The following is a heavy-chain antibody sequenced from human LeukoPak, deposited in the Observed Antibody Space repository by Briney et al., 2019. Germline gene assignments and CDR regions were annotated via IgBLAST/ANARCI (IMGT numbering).Heavy chain of an antibody. D-gene: IGHD4-17*01. CDR1: GFTFSSYS. Sequence: GGSLRLSCAASGFTFSSYSMNWVRQAPGKGLEWVSSISSSSSYIYYADSVKGRFTISRDNAKNSLYLQMNSLRAEDTAVYYCAREDAYGDYGYYYYYMDVWGKGTTVTVSS. J-gene: IGHJ6*03. V-gene: IGHV3-21*01. CDR2: ISSSSSYI. CDR3: AREDAYGDYGYYYYYMDV.